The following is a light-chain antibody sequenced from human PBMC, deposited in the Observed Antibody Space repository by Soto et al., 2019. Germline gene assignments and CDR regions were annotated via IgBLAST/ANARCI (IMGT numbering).Light chain of an antibody. CDR3: QQRSNWPPIT. V-gene: IGKV3-11*01. CDR1: QSVHNF. CDR2: GAS. Sequence: EVVLTQSPSTLSLSPGDRASLSCNASQSVHNFLAWYQQRPGQAPRLLIYGASNRAAGIPARFSGSGSGTDFTLTISSLEPEDFAVYYCQQRSNWPPITFGQGTRLEIK. J-gene: IGKJ5*01.